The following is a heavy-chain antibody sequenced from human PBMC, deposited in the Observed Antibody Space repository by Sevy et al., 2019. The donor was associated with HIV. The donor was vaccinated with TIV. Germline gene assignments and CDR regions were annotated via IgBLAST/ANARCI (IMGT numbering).Heavy chain of an antibody. J-gene: IGHJ5*02. V-gene: IGHV3-7*01. CDR1: GFTFGSYW. Sequence: GGSLRLSCAASGFTFGSYWMSWVRQAPGKGLEWVASIKQDGRGKKYVDTVRGRFTITGDNAKNSLNLQMDSVRVEDTAVDYCAGVGPSYYDSTDYYCWFGPWGQGTQVTVSS. D-gene: IGHD3-22*01. CDR2: IKQDGRGK. CDR3: AGVGPSYYDSTDYYCWFGP.